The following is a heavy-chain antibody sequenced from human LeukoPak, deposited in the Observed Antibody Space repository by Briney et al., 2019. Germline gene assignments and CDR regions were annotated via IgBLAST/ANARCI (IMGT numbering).Heavy chain of an antibody. J-gene: IGHJ4*02. CDR3: ARRRDLYSGSYYPFDS. CDR2: IYPGDSDA. V-gene: IGHV5-51*01. CDR1: GYSFTSYW. D-gene: IGHD1-26*01. Sequence: GESLKISCEGSGYSFTSYWIGWVRQMPGKGLKWMGIIYPGDSDARYSPSFQGQVTISADKSISTAYLQWSSLKASDTAMYYCARRRDLYSGSYYPFDSWGQGTLVTVSS.